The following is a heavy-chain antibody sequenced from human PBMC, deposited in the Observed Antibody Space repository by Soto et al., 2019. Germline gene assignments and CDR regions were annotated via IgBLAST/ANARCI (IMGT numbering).Heavy chain of an antibody. J-gene: IGHJ6*02. CDR1: GFTFSNAW. V-gene: IGHV3-15*01. CDR2: IKSKTDGGTT. Sequence: EVQLVESGGGLVKPGGSLRLSCAASGFTFSNAWMSWVRQAPGKGLEWVGRIKSKTDGGTTDYAAPVKGRFTISRDNSKNTLYLQMNSLRAEDTAVYYCARGIASYPPGGMDVWGQGTTVTVSS. CDR3: ARGIASYPPGGMDV. D-gene: IGHD6-13*01.